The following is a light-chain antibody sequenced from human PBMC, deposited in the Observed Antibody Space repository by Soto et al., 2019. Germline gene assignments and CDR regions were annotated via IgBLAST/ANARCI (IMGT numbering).Light chain of an antibody. V-gene: IGKV1-5*03. CDR1: QTISRNW. CDR2: KAS. Sequence: DIQMTQSPSTLSASVGDRVTITCRASQTISRNWLAWFQQKPGKAPKLLIYKASNLESGVPSRFSGSGSETEFTLTISSLQRDDFATYYCQQYTSYRVFTFGPGTKVDVK. CDR3: QQYTSYRVFT. J-gene: IGKJ3*01.